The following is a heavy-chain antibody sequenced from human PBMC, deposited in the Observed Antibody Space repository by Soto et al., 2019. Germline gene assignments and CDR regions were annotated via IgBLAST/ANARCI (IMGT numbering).Heavy chain of an antibody. CDR3: AKNYGGSSYWYFDL. D-gene: IGHD4-17*01. J-gene: IGHJ2*01. V-gene: IGHV1-18*01. CDR1: GYTFTSYG. CDR2: ISAYNGNT. Sequence: ASVKVSCKASGYTFTSYGISWVRQAPGQGLEKMGWISAYNGNTKYAQKLQGRVTMTTDTSTSTAYMELRSLRSDDTVVYFCAKNYGGSSYWYFDLWGRGTLVTVSS.